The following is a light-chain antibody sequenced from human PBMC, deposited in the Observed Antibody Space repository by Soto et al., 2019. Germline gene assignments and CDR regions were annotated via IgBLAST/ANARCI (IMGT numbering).Light chain of an antibody. CDR1: QSVNTSY. Sequence: EIVLTQSPGTLSLSPGERATLSCRASQSVNTSYLAWYQQKPGQAPRLLIYGASSRATGIPDRFSGSGFGTDFTLTISRLEPEDLAVYYCQQFGNSPRYSFGQGTKLEIK. CDR2: GAS. CDR3: QQFGNSPRYS. V-gene: IGKV3-20*01. J-gene: IGKJ2*03.